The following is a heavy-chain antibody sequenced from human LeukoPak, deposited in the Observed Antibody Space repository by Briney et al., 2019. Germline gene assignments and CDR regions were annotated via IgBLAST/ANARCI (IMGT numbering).Heavy chain of an antibody. D-gene: IGHD3-10*01. CDR2: IYYSGST. V-gene: IGHV4-39*07. CDR1: GGSINSNGYY. J-gene: IGHJ3*02. Sequence: SETLSLTCTVSGGSINSNGYYWGWIRQPPGKGLEWIGNIYYSGSTYYNPSLKSRVTISIDTSKNQFSLKLSSVTAADTAVYHCARAPGGYGSGSRGAFDIWGQGTMVTVSS. CDR3: ARAPGGYGSGSRGAFDI.